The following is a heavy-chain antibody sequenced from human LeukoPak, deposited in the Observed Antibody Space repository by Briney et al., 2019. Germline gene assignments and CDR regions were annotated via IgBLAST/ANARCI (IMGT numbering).Heavy chain of an antibody. V-gene: IGHV1-2*02. CDR3: ARVGSSWYGGFDY. CDR2: INPSGGGT. J-gene: IGHJ4*02. D-gene: IGHD6-13*01. CDR1: GYTFTGYY. Sequence: ASVKVSCKASGYTFTGYYMHWVRQAPGQGLEWMGWINPSGGGTNSAQKFQGRVTVTRDTSINTAYVELSRLRSDDTAVYYCARVGSSWYGGFDYWGQGTLVTVSS.